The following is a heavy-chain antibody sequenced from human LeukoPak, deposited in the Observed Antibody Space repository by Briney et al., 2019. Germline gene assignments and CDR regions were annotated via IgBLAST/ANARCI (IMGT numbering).Heavy chain of an antibody. J-gene: IGHJ4*02. CDR3: ARHRQWLLVTDY. V-gene: IGHV4-39*01. Sequence: SEALSLTCTVSGGSISNYNYWGWIRQPPGKGLEWIGSIIYSGTTHYNPSLKSRVAMSVDTSKNQFSLKLSSVTASDTAVYYCARHRQWLLVTDYWGQGALVTVSS. CDR1: GGSISNYNY. D-gene: IGHD6-19*01. CDR2: IIYSGTT.